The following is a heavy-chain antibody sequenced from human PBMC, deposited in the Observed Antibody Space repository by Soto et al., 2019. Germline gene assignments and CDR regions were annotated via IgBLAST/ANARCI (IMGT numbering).Heavy chain of an antibody. CDR3: EKELTPLGYCGGGRCYVPGMDV. D-gene: IGHD2-15*01. CDR1: GFNFNNFG. J-gene: IGHJ6*02. CDR2: ISYDGTNK. Sequence: GGSLRLSCAASGFNFNNFGMHWVRQAPGTGPEWVAFISYDGTNKYYGDFVTGRFTISRDNSKNTLYLQMNSLRDEDTSIYYCEKELTPLGYCGGGRCYVPGMDVWGQGTTVTVSS. V-gene: IGHV3-30*18.